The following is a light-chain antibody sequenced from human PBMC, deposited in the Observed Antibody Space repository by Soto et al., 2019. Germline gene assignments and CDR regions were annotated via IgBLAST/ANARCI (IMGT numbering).Light chain of an antibody. J-gene: IGKJ1*01. Sequence: EIVLTQSPATLSLSPGARATLSCRASQSVSSYVAWYQQKPGQAPRLLIYDTSNRATGIPARFSGSASGTDFTLTISSLEPEDFAVYYCQQRSNWPWTFGQGTKVEI. CDR1: QSVSSY. CDR2: DTS. V-gene: IGKV3-11*01. CDR3: QQRSNWPWT.